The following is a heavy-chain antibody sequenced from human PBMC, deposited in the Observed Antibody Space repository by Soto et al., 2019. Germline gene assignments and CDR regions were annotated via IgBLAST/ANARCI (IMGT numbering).Heavy chain of an antibody. CDR3: ARDYYDSSGYHYWFDP. CDR1: GGTFSSYA. V-gene: IGHV1-69*13. Sequence: GASVKVSCKASGGTFSSYAISWVRQAPGQRLEWMGGIIPIFGTANYAQKFQGRVTITADESTSTAYMELSSLRSEDTAVYYCARDYYDSSGYHYWFDPWGQGTLVTVSS. D-gene: IGHD3-22*01. J-gene: IGHJ5*02. CDR2: IIPIFGTA.